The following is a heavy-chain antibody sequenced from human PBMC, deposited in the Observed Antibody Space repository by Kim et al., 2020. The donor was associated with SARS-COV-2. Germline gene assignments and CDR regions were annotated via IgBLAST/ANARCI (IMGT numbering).Heavy chain of an antibody. V-gene: IGHV3-23*01. J-gene: IGHJ3*02. CDR2: ISGSGGST. D-gene: IGHD5-12*01. Sequence: GGSLRLSCAASGFTFSSYAMSWVRQAPGKGLEWVSAISGSGGSTYYADSVKGRFTISRDNSKNTLYLQMNSLRAEDTAVYYCAKSATEVRWGWLQLLGAFDIWGQGTMVTVSS. CDR3: AKSATEVRWGWLQLLGAFDI. CDR1: GFTFSSYA.